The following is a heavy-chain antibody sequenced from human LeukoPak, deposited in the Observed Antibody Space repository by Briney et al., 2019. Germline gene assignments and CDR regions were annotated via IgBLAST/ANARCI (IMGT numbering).Heavy chain of an antibody. Sequence: PSETLSLTCAVSGGSISSGDYSWSWIRQPPGKGLEWIGEVNHSGDANYSPSLKSRVTILVDTSKNLFSLRLSSVTAADTAMYYCARERSGHYLDQWGQGTLVTVSS. CDR2: VNHSGDA. J-gene: IGHJ4*02. D-gene: IGHD3-3*01. CDR1: GGSISSGDYS. V-gene: IGHV4-30-2*01. CDR3: ARERSGHYLDQ.